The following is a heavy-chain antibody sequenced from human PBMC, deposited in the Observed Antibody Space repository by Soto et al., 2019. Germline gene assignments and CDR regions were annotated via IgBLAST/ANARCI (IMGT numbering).Heavy chain of an antibody. J-gene: IGHJ5*02. V-gene: IGHV1-18*01. D-gene: IGHD1-26*01. Sequence: ASVKVSCKASGYTFTSYGISWVRQAPGQGLEWMGWISGYNGNTNYAQKLQDRVTMTTDTSTSTAYMDLRSLRSDDTAVYYCARLSVTASGVHRHNWFDPWGQGTLVTVSS. CDR1: GYTFTSYG. CDR3: ARLSVTASGVHRHNWFDP. CDR2: ISGYNGNT.